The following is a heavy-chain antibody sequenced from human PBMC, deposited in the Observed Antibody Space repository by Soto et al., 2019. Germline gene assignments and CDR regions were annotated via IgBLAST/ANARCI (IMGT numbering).Heavy chain of an antibody. Sequence: QVQLLQSGPEVKKSGSSVKVSCKLSGGTFTSDTISWLRRAPGQVLEWMGRVIPILGTGNYAQKFQGRITITEDKSTNTGYMELSSLTSEDTAIYYCAREEGCYNMGTFTFYDMDVWGTGTTVTVSS. J-gene: IGHJ6*03. CDR2: VIPILGTG. D-gene: IGHD3-10*01. V-gene: IGHV1-69*08. CDR1: GGTFTSDT. CDR3: AREEGCYNMGTFTFYDMDV.